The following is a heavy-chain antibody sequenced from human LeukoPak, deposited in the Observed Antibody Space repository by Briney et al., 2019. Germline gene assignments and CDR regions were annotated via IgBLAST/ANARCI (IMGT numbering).Heavy chain of an antibody. J-gene: IGHJ4*02. V-gene: IGHV5-51*03. CDR3: ARLPGIVATIERYFDY. CDR2: IYPGDSDT. Sequence: KPGESLQISCKGSGYSFNSYWIGWVRQLPGKGLEWMGIIYPGDSDTRYSPSFQGQVTISADKSISTAYLQWSSLKASDTAMYYCARLPGIVATIERYFDYWGQGTLVTVSS. D-gene: IGHD5-12*01. CDR1: GYSFNSYW.